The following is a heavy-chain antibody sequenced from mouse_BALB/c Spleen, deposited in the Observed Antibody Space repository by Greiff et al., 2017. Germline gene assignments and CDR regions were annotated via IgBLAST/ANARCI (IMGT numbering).Heavy chain of an antibody. D-gene: IGHD3-3*01. CDR3: ARGGHDDVDY. V-gene: IGHV1-55*01. CDR2: IYPGSGRT. Sequence: QVQLKQPGAELVKPGTSVKLSCKASGYNFTSYWINWVKLRPGQGLEWIGDIYPGSGRTNYNEKFKSKATLTVDTSSSTAYMQLSSLASEDSALYYCARGGHDDVDYWGQGTTLTVSS. CDR1: GYNFTSYW. J-gene: IGHJ2*01.